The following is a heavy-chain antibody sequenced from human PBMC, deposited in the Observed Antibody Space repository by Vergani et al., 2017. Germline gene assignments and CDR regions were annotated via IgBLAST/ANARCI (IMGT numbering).Heavy chain of an antibody. J-gene: IGHJ4*02. V-gene: IGHV4-39*07. Sequence: QVQLQESGPGLVKPSETLSLTCTVSGGSISSSSYYWGWIRQPPGKGLEWIGSIYYSGSTYYNPSLKSRVTISVDTSKNQFSLKLSSVTAADTAVYYCARDLEGSGWSFDYWGQGTLVTVSS. CDR3: ARDLEGSGWSFDY. CDR1: GGSISSSSYY. CDR2: IYYSGST. D-gene: IGHD6-19*01.